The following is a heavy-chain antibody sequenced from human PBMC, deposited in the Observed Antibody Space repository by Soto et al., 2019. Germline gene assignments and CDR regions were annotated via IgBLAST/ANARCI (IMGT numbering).Heavy chain of an antibody. Sequence: QEQLQQWGAGLLKPSETLSLTCAVYCGSFRGYYWSWIRQPPGKGLERIGEINHSGSTNYNPSLKSRVTMSVDTSENQFSLKLSSVTAADTAVYYCARTSKFDCWGQGTLVTVSS. V-gene: IGHV4-34*01. CDR2: INHSGST. CDR1: CGSFRGYY. CDR3: ARTSKFDC. D-gene: IGHD6-6*01. J-gene: IGHJ4*02.